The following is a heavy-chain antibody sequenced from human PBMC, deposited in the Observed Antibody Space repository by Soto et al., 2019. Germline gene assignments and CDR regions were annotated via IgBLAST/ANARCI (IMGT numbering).Heavy chain of an antibody. CDR2: IYYSGST. D-gene: IGHD3-3*01. Sequence: TLSLTCTVSGGSINSGGYYWSWIRQHPGKGLEWIGYIYYSGSTYYNPSLKSRVTISVDTSKNQFSLKLTSVTAADTAVYFCARAQTIFGIITVFDYWGQGTLVTVSS. CDR3: ARAQTIFGIITVFDY. J-gene: IGHJ4*02. V-gene: IGHV4-31*03. CDR1: GGSINSGGYY.